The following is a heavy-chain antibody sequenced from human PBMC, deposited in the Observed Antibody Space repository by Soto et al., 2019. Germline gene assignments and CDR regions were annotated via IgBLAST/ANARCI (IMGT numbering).Heavy chain of an antibody. CDR1: GLTISGKKY. CDR2: LYDVDGS. CDR3: ATWHEREHAFEV. Sequence: DVQLVESGGGLIQPGESLRLSCAAFGLTISGKKYVAWVRQAPGKGLEWVSALYDVDGSFYADSVTGRFTTSSDSSKTTVYLQMNDLSPDDTAVYYCATWHEREHAFEVWGQGTTVTISS. V-gene: IGHV3-53*01. J-gene: IGHJ3*01. D-gene: IGHD1-1*01.